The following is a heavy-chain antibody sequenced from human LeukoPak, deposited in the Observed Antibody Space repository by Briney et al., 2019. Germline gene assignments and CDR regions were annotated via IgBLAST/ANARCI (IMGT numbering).Heavy chain of an antibody. V-gene: IGHV5-51*01. Sequence: GESLKISCKGSGYSFTSFWNGWVRQMPGKGLEGMGIIYPGDSDTRYSPSFQGQVTTSADKSISTAYLQWSSLKAPDTAMYYCARHSRFLLGLDWGQGTLVTVSS. CDR3: ARHSRFLLGLD. CDR2: IYPGDSDT. D-gene: IGHD3-16*01. CDR1: GYSFTSFW. J-gene: IGHJ4*02.